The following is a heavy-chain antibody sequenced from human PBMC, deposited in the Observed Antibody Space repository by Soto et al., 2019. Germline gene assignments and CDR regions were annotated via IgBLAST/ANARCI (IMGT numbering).Heavy chain of an antibody. J-gene: IGHJ4*02. CDR2: IYDSGSA. D-gene: IGHD6-19*01. Sequence: QVELQESGPGLVKPSQTLSLTCTVSGGSISSGGYYWRWVRQHPGKGLELIGDIYDSGSALYNPSLKSRVIISIDTSKNQFSLLLTSVTAADTAVYYCASQATGWYPDYWGQGTLVTVSS. CDR3: ASQATGWYPDY. V-gene: IGHV4-31*03. CDR1: GGSISSGGYY.